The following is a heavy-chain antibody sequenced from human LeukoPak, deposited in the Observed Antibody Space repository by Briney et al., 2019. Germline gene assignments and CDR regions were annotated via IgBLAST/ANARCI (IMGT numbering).Heavy chain of an antibody. D-gene: IGHD6-6*01. J-gene: IGHJ4*02. CDR1: GGSFSGYY. CDR3: ARRSMDSSSSAFDY. Sequence: PSETLSLTCAVYGGSFSGYYWSWIRQPPGKGLERIGEINHSGSTNYNPSLKSRVTISVDTSKNQFSLKLSSVTAADTAVYYCARRSMDSSSSAFDYWGQGTLVTVSS. CDR2: INHSGST. V-gene: IGHV4-34*01.